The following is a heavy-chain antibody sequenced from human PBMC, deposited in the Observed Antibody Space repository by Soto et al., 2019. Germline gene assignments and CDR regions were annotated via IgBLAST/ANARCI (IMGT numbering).Heavy chain of an antibody. V-gene: IGHV4-39*01. J-gene: IGHJ5*02. CDR3: ASLFWGITGPPGRRVAWFDP. D-gene: IGHD3-16*01. CDR1: GGYIRTTGDH. Sequence: SETKSHTKSVSGGYIRTTGDHWARVRQRPGKGRDWIATLSYRGSPSYTSHLQTRLPLSVDTSKNQLSLRLRSVPAADTASYFCASLFWGITGPPGRRVAWFDPWGQGTLVTVSS. CDR2: LSYRGSP.